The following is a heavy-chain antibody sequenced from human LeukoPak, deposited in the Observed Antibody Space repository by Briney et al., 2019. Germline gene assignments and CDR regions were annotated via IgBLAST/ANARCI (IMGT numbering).Heavy chain of an antibody. J-gene: IGHJ2*01. CDR3: ARAPSGGWYFDL. V-gene: IGHV6-1*01. D-gene: IGHD3-16*01. Sequence: SQTLSLTYAISGDSVSSNSAAWNWIRQSPSRGLEWLGRTYYRSKWNNDYAGSVKSRIIINPDTSENQFSLQLSSVTPEDTAVYFCARAPSGGWYFDLWGRGTLVTVST. CDR1: GDSVSSNSAA. CDR2: TYYRSKWNN.